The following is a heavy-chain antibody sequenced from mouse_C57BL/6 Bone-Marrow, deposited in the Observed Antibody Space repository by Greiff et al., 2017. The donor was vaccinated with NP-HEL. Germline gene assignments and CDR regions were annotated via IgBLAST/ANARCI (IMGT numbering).Heavy chain of an antibody. CDR3: ASQVGSSYRFAY. D-gene: IGHD1-1*01. CDR2: ISDGGSYT. CDR1: GFTFSSYA. Sequence: EVKLVESGGGLVKPGGSLKLSCAASGFTFSSYAMSWVRQTPEKRLEWVATISDGGSYTYYPDNVKGRFTISRDNAKNNLYLQMSHLKSEDTAMYYCASQVGSSYRFAYWGQGTLVTVSA. V-gene: IGHV5-4*03. J-gene: IGHJ3*01.